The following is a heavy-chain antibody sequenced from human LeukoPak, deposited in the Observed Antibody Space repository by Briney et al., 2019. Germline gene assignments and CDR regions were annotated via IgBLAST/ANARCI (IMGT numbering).Heavy chain of an antibody. CDR3: AKHLGDFDY. V-gene: IGHV3-23*01. CDR1: GLTFSSYA. J-gene: IGHJ4*02. CDR2: ISGSGGST. Sequence: PGGSLRLSCAASGLTFSSYAMSWVRQAPGKGLEWVSAISGSGGSTYYADSVKGRFTISRDNSKNTLYLQMNCLRADDTAVYYCAKHLGDFDYWGQGTLVTVSS.